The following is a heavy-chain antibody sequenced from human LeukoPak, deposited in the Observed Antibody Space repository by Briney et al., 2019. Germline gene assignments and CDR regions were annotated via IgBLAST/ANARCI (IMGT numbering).Heavy chain of an antibody. CDR3: ARDLARGYSYGYNAFDI. D-gene: IGHD5-18*01. CDR1: GYTFTGYY. Sequence: ASVKVSCKASGYTFTGYYIHWVRQAPGPGLEWMGWMNAKSGGTNYAQKYQGRVTMTRDTSTSTAYMELRSLRSDDTAVYFCARDLARGYSYGYNAFDIWGQGTMVTVSS. CDR2: MNAKSGGT. J-gene: IGHJ3*02. V-gene: IGHV1-2*02.